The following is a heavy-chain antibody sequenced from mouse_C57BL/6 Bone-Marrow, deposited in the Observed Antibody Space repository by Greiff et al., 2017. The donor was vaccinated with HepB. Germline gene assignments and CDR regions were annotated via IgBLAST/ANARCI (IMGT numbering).Heavy chain of an antibody. V-gene: IGHV10-1*01. Sequence: EVMLVESGRGLVQPKGSLKLSCAASGFSFNTYAMNWVRQAPGKGLEWVARIRSKSNNYATYYADSVKYRFTISRDDSESMLYLQMNNLKTEDTAMYYCVFSNLGMDYWGQGTSVTVSS. J-gene: IGHJ4*01. CDR2: IRSKSNNYAT. D-gene: IGHD2-5*01. CDR1: GFSFNTYA. CDR3: VFSNLGMDY.